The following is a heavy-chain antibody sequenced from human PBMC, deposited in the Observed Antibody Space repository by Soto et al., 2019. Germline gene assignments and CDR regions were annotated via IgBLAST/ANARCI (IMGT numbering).Heavy chain of an antibody. V-gene: IGHV4-61*01. J-gene: IGHJ5*02. CDR1: GGSVSSGSYY. Sequence: PSETLSLTCTVSGGSVSSGSYYWSWIRQPPGKGLEWIGYIYYSGSTNYNPSLKGRVTISVDTSKNQFSLKLSSVTAADTAVYYCARDLLGYYDSSGLNWFDPWGQGTLVTVSS. CDR3: ARDLLGYYDSSGLNWFDP. CDR2: IYYSGST. D-gene: IGHD3-22*01.